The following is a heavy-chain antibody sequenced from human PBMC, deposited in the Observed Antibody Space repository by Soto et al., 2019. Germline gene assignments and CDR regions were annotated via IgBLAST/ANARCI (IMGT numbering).Heavy chain of an antibody. CDR2: IGTAGDT. V-gene: IGHV3-13*01. CDR1: GFTFSSYD. J-gene: IGHJ2*01. Sequence: EVQLVESGGGLVQPGGSLRLSCAASGFTFSSYDMHWVRQATGKGLEWVSAIGTAGDTYYPGSVKGRFTISRENAKNSLYLQMNSLRAGDTAVYYCARGRNDYGDDGSGGDWYFALWGRGTLVTVSS. CDR3: ARGRNDYGDDGSGGDWYFAL. D-gene: IGHD4-17*01.